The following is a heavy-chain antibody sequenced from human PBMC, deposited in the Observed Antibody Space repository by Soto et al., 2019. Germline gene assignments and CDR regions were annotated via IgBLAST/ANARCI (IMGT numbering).Heavy chain of an antibody. Sequence: GGSLRLSXAASGFTFSSYGMHWVRQAPGKGLEWVAVIWYDGSNKYYADSVKGRFTISRDNSKNTLYLQMNSLRAEDTAVYCCARDKYSSSEGHYYYGMDVWGQGTTVTVSS. CDR2: IWYDGSNK. CDR3: ARDKYSSSEGHYYYGMDV. CDR1: GFTFSSYG. J-gene: IGHJ6*02. V-gene: IGHV3-33*01. D-gene: IGHD6-19*01.